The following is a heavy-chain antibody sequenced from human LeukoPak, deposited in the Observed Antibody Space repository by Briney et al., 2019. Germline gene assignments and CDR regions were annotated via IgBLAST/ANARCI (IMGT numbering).Heavy chain of an antibody. J-gene: IGHJ4*02. CDR1: GGSINNFY. Sequence: PSETLSLTCTVSGGSINNFYWSWIRQPPGKGLEWIGFIYTTGSTNYNPSLKSRVTISVDTSRNQFSLKLTSVTAADTAVYYCVRRVRYFGQNDYWGQGTLVTVSS. D-gene: IGHD3-9*01. CDR3: VRRVRYFGQNDY. CDR2: IYTTGST. V-gene: IGHV4-4*09.